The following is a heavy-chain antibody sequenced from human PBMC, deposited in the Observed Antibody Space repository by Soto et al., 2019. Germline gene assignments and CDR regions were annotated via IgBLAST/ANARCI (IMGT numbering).Heavy chain of an antibody. Sequence: QVQLQESGPGLVKPSETLSLTCTVSGGSISSYYWSWIRQPPGKGLECIGYIYYSGSTNYNPSLTSRVTISVDTSKNQFSLKLSSVTAADTAVYYCARHAGYCSGGRCYGWFDPWGQGTLVTVSS. J-gene: IGHJ5*02. D-gene: IGHD2-15*01. V-gene: IGHV4-59*08. CDR1: GGSISSYY. CDR3: ARHAGYCSGGRCYGWFDP. CDR2: IYYSGST.